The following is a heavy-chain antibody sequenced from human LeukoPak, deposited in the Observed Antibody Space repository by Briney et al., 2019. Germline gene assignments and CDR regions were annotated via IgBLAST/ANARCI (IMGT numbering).Heavy chain of an antibody. CDR2: IRSDGGIK. D-gene: IGHD2-15*01. J-gene: IGHJ5*02. CDR3: AKAPTARPDLDIVVVVAATPYWFDP. V-gene: IGHV3-30*02. Sequence: PGGSLRLSCAASGFTFDNYGMHWVRQAPGKGLEWVAFIRSDGGIKYYADSVKGRFTISRDNSKNTLYLQVNSLRAEDTAVYFCAKAPTARPDLDIVVVVAATPYWFDPWGQGTLVTVSS. CDR1: GFTFDNYG.